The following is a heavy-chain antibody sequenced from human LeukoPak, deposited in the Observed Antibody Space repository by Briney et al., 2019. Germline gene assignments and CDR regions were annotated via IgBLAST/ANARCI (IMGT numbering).Heavy chain of an antibody. CDR3: AKDLGGGSVWGPYQLLSGALFDY. J-gene: IGHJ4*02. CDR2: ISGSGGST. D-gene: IGHD2-2*01. CDR1: GFTFSSYA. V-gene: IGHV3-23*01. Sequence: GGSLRLSCAASGFTFSSYALSWVRQAPGKGLEWVSAISGSGGSTYYADSVKGRFTISRDNSQNTLYLQMNSLRAEDTAVYYCAKDLGGGSVWGPYQLLSGALFDYWGQGTLVTVSS.